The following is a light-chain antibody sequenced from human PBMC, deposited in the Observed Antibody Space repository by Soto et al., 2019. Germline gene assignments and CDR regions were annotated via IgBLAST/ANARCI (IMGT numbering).Light chain of an antibody. CDR3: SSYTSTNTLVI. J-gene: IGLJ2*01. CDR1: SSDVGGYNY. V-gene: IGLV2-14*03. CDR2: DVS. Sequence: QSVLTQPASVSGSPGQSVTISCTGTSSDVGGYNYVSWYQQHPGKAPKLLIYDVSHRPSVASSRFSGSKSGNTASLAISGLQAEDEADYYCSSYTSTNTLVIFGGGTKVTVL.